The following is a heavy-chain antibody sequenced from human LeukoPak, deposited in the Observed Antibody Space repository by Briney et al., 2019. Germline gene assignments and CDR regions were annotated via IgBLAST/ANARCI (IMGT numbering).Heavy chain of an antibody. V-gene: IGHV3-33*01. D-gene: IGHD3-22*01. J-gene: IGHJ3*02. Sequence: GGSLRLSCAASGFTFSSYGMHWVRQAPGKGLEWVAVIWYDGSNKYYADSVKGRSTISRDNSKNTLYLQMNSLRAEDTAVYYCAREYYYDSSALGSDAFDIWGQGTMVTVSS. CDR3: AREYYYDSSALGSDAFDI. CDR1: GFTFSSYG. CDR2: IWYDGSNK.